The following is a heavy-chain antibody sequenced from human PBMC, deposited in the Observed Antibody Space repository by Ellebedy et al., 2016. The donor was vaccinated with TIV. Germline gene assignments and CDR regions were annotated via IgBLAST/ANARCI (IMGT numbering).Heavy chain of an antibody. Sequence: GGSLRLSCAASGFTFSSYWMSWVRQAPGKGLEWLSVISGGGDNTYHADSVKGRFTITRDNSKNTLYLQMNSLRAEDTAVYYCAGGISVAGTSLGFWGQGTLVTVSS. D-gene: IGHD6-19*01. CDR1: GFTFSSYW. CDR2: ISGGGDNT. CDR3: AGGISVAGTSLGF. J-gene: IGHJ4*02. V-gene: IGHV3-23*01.